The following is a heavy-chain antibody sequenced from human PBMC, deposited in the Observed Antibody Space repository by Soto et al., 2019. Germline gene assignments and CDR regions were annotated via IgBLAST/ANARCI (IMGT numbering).Heavy chain of an antibody. J-gene: IGHJ6*02. Sequence: GASVKVSCKASGYTFTSYYMHWVRQAPGQGLEWMGIINPSGGSTSYAQKFQGRVTMTRDTSTSTVYMGLSSLRSEDTAVYYCARDVTTVDILTGYSTYDGMDVWGQGTTVTV. CDR2: INPSGGST. D-gene: IGHD3-9*01. V-gene: IGHV1-46*01. CDR3: ARDVTTVDILTGYSTYDGMDV. CDR1: GYTFTSYY.